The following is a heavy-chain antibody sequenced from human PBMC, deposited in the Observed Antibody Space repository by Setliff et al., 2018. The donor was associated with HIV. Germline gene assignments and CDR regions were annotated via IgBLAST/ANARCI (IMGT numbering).Heavy chain of an antibody. CDR2: ITVGDGNT. Sequence: ASVKVSCKASGYTFTSYAIHWVRQAPGQRLEWMGWITVGDGNTKYSQKFQGRVTMTRNTSISTAYMELSSLRSEDTAVYYCARVPYSSGYWGQGTLVTVSS. D-gene: IGHD6-19*01. V-gene: IGHV1-3*01. CDR1: GYTFTSYA. CDR3: ARVPYSSGY. J-gene: IGHJ4*02.